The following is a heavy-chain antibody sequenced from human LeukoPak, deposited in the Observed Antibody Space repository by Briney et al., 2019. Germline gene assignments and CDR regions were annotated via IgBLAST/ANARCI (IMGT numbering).Heavy chain of an antibody. CDR2: INPGAGST. CDR3: ARGLGSKKCFEY. Sequence: ASVKVSCKASGYTFTSYFIHWVLQTPGHGLEWMGIINPGAGSTTYAQKFQGKVTMTRDTSTSTVYMELSSLRSEDTAVYYCARGLGSKKCFEYWGQGTLVTVSS. J-gene: IGHJ4*02. D-gene: IGHD1-26*01. V-gene: IGHV1-46*01. CDR1: GYTFTSYF.